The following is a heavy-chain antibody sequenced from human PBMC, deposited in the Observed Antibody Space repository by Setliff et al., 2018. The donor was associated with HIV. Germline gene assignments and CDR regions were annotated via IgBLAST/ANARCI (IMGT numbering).Heavy chain of an antibody. CDR1: GGSISSYY. J-gene: IGHJ3*02. D-gene: IGHD3-22*01. CDR3: ARGDTYYHDSSGYVKSALDCFDI. CDR2: IYYSGRT. Sequence: PSETLSLTCTVSGGSISSYYWSWIRQPPGKGLEWIGYIYYSGRTNYNPSLKSRVTISVDMSKNQFSLKLNSVTAADTAVYHCARGDTYYHDSSGYVKSALDCFDIWGQGTMVTVSS. V-gene: IGHV4-59*08.